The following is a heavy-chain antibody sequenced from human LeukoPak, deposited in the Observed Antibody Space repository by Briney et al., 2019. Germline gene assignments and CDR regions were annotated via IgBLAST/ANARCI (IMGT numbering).Heavy chain of an antibody. J-gene: IGHJ3*02. Sequence: ASVKVSCKASGYTFTSHYMHWVRQAPGQGLEGMGIINPSGGSTRYAQNFQGRGNMTRDTSTTTVYMELSSLRSEDTAVYYCAREGRVAVGGGAFDICGQGTMVTVSS. V-gene: IGHV1-46*01. CDR3: AREGRVAVGGGAFDI. CDR2: INPSGGST. D-gene: IGHD6-19*01. CDR1: GYTFTSHY.